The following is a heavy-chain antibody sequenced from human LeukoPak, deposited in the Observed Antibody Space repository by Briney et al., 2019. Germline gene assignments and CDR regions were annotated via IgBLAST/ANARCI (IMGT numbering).Heavy chain of an antibody. V-gene: IGHV3-23*01. D-gene: IGHD3-10*01. CDR1: GFTFSSYA. Sequence: GGSLRLSCAASGFTFSSYAMSWVRQAPGKGLEWVSIISGSGGSTLYADSVKGRFTISRDNSKNTLYLQMNSLRAEDTAVYYCVRESYYGSGNWFDPWGQGTLVTVSS. J-gene: IGHJ5*02. CDR2: ISGSGGST. CDR3: VRESYYGSGNWFDP.